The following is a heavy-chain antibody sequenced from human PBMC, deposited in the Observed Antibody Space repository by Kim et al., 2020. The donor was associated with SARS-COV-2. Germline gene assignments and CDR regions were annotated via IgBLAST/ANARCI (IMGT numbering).Heavy chain of an antibody. D-gene: IGHD3-10*01. J-gene: IGHJ5*02. Sequence: GGSLRLSCAASGLTFSSYAMSWVRQAPGKGLECVSFISARGDTTYSADSVRGRFTISRDNSKNTLYLQMNSLRVDDTAVYYCARGPSVDFGEMLETPNWFDPWGQGTLVTVTS. CDR2: ISARGDTT. CDR3: ARGPSVDFGEMLETPNWFDP. V-gene: IGHV3-23*01. CDR1: GLTFSSYA.